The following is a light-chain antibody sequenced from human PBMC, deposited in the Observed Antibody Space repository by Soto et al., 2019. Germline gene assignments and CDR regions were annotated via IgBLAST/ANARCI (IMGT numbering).Light chain of an antibody. CDR2: GAS. J-gene: IGKJ4*01. V-gene: IGKV3-20*01. CDR1: QSVSSSY. Sequence: EIVLTQSPGTLSLSPGERATLSCRASQSVSSSYLAWYQQKPGQAPRLLIYGASSRATGIPDRFSGSGSGSDFTLTISRLEPEDFAVYYCQQYDTSPLTFGGGTPVDIK. CDR3: QQYDTSPLT.